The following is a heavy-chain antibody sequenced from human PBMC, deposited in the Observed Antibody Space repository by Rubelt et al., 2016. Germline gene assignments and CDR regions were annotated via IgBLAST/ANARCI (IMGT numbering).Heavy chain of an antibody. J-gene: IGHJ4*02. CDR2: INSDGSST. V-gene: IGHV3-74*01. CDR3: ARVGGTTVVTGVDY. D-gene: IGHD4-23*01. Sequence: GKGLVWVSRINSDGSSTSYADSVKGRFTISRDNAKNTLYLQMNSLRAEDTAVYYCARVGGTTVVTGVDYWGQGTLVTVSS.